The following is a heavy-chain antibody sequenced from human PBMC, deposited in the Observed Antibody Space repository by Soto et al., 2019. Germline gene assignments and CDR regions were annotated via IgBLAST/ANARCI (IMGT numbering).Heavy chain of an antibody. J-gene: IGHJ4*02. Sequence: QVQLVKSGAEVKKPGSSVKVSCKASGGIFSTYAISWLRQAPGQGLEWMGGIIPLFGTPNYAQRIQGRFTITADESTSTVYMELSRLRSEDTAVYYCARDRDDYGSGNYYNRIDFWGQGTLVTVSS. D-gene: IGHD3-10*01. V-gene: IGHV1-69*01. CDR3: ARDRDDYGSGNYYNRIDF. CDR2: IIPLFGTP. CDR1: GGIFSTYA.